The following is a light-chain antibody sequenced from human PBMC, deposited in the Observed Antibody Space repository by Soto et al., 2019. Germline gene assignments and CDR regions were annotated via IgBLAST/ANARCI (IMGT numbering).Light chain of an antibody. V-gene: IGKV1-39*01. CDR1: QSISNY. CDR3: QQSYGTPII. J-gene: IGKJ5*01. Sequence: DIQMTQSPFSLSAPVGDRVTITCRASQSISNYLNWYQQKQGTAPKLLIYAASTLQSGVPSRFSGRGSGTDFTLSISSLQPEDSATYYCQQSYGTPIIFGQGTRRDIK. CDR2: AAS.